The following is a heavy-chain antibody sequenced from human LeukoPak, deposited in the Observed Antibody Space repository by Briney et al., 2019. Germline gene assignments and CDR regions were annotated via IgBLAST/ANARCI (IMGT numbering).Heavy chain of an antibody. CDR3: ARGGAYYDFWSGYYHGDYYFDY. CDR1: GFTFSSYW. Sequence: GGSLRLSCAASGFTFSSYWMSWVRQAPGKGLEWVANIKQDGSEKYYVDSVKGRFTISRDNAKDSLYLQMNSLRAEDTAVYYCARGGAYYDFWSGYYHGDYYFDYWGQGTLVTVSS. D-gene: IGHD3-3*01. J-gene: IGHJ4*02. CDR2: IKQDGSEK. V-gene: IGHV3-7*05.